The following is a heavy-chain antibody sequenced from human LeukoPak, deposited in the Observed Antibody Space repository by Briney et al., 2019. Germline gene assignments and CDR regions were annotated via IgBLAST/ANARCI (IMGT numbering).Heavy chain of an antibody. V-gene: IGHV1-24*01. J-gene: IGHJ3*02. CDR2: FDPEDGKT. CDR3: AGTYYYDSSGYYRTNSAAFDI. Sequence: GASVTVSCMVSGFTFNELSIHWVRQAPGKGLEWMGGFDPEDGKTIYAQKFQGRVTMPEDTSTDTAYMELSSLRSEDTAVYYCAGTYYYDSSGYYRTNSAAFDIWGQGTMVTVSS. D-gene: IGHD3-22*01. CDR1: GFTFNELS.